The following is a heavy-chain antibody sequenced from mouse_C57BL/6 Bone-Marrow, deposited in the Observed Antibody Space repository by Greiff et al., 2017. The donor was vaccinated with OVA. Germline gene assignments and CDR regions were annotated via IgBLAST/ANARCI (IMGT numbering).Heavy chain of an antibody. Sequence: VQLQQPGAELVKPGASVKLSCKASGYTFTSYWMHWVKQRPGQGLEWIGMIHPNSGSTNYNEKFKSKATLTVDKSSSTAYMQLSSLTSEDSAVYYCARVPSYGSSFDYWGQGTTRTVSS. CDR3: ARVPSYGSSFDY. CDR2: IHPNSGST. J-gene: IGHJ2*01. V-gene: IGHV1-64*01. D-gene: IGHD1-1*01. CDR1: GYTFTSYW.